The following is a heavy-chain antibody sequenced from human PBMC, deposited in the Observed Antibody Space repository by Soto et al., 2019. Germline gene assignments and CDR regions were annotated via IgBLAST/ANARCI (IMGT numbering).Heavy chain of an antibody. J-gene: IGHJ5*02. CDR3: ATYCSSTSCYWFDP. Sequence: ASVKVSCKVSGYTLTELSMDWVRQAPGKGLEWMGGFDPEDGETIYAQKFQGRVTMTEDTSTDTAYMELSSLRSEDTAVYYCATYCSSTSCYWFDPWGQGTLVTVSS. D-gene: IGHD2-2*01. CDR2: FDPEDGET. CDR1: GYTLTELS. V-gene: IGHV1-24*01.